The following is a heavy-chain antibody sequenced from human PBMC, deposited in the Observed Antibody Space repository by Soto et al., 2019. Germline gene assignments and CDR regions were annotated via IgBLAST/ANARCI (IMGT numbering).Heavy chain of an antibody. CDR1: GFTFSSYG. CDR3: ARAGWVVGATHLTDD. CDR2: IWYDGSNK. D-gene: IGHD1-26*01. J-gene: IGHJ4*02. V-gene: IGHV3-33*01. Sequence: GGSLRLSCAASGFTFSSYGMHWVRQAPGKGLEWVAVIWYDGSNKYYADSVKGRFTISRDNSKNTLYLQMNSLRAGDTAVYYCARAGWVVGATHLTDDWGQGTLVTVSS.